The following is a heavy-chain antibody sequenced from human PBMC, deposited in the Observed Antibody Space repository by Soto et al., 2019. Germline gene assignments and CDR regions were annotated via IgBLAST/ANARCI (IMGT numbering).Heavy chain of an antibody. V-gene: IGHV1-3*01. CDR2: LNPGNGNT. CDR1: GYTFTNYA. Sequence: QVQLVQSGAEAKEPGASVKVSCRASGYTFTNYAIHWVRQAPGQRLAWMGWLNPGNGNTKYPQKFQGRVTITRDTSASTAYMFLSSLRSEDTAVYYCARDQGIPYCGGDCYSDWYFDLWGRGTLVTVSS. J-gene: IGHJ2*01. D-gene: IGHD2-21*01. CDR3: ARDQGIPYCGGDCYSDWYFDL.